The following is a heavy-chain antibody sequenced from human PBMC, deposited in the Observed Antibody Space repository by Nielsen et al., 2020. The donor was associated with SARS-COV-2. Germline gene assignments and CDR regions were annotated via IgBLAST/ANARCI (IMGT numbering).Heavy chain of an antibody. V-gene: IGHV1-69*06. CDR1: GGTFSSYA. CDR2: IIPIFGTA. D-gene: IGHD5-18*01. CDR3: ARDRLYTAMVTGYYYGMDV. Sequence: SVKVSCKASGGTFSSYAISWVRQAPGQGLEWMGGIIPIFGTANYAQKFQGRVTMTEDTSTDTAYMELSSLRAEDTAVYYCARDRLYTAMVTGYYYGMDVWGQGTTVTVSS. J-gene: IGHJ6*02.